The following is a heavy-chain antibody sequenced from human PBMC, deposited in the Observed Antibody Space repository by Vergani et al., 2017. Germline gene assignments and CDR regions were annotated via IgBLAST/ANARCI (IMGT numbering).Heavy chain of an antibody. J-gene: IGHJ1*01. V-gene: IGHV1-69*12. CDR3: ASGGTHNQWEPNAEYFQH. CDR2: IIPIFGTA. D-gene: IGHD1-26*01. CDR1: GGTFSSYA. Sequence: QVQLVQSGAEVKKPGSSVKVSCKASGGTFSSYAISWVRQAPGQGLEWMGGIIPIFGTANYAQKFQGRVTITADESTSTAYMELSSLRSEDTAVYYCASGGTHNQWEPNAEYFQHWGQGTLVTVSS.